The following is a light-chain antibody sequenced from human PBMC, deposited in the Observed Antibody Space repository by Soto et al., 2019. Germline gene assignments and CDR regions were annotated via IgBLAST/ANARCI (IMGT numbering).Light chain of an antibody. Sequence: DIQMTQSPSTLSGSVGDRVTITCRASQTISSWLAWHQQKPGKAPKLLIYKASTLKSGVPSRFSGSGSGTEFTLTISSLQPDDFATYYCQHYNCYSEAFGQGTKVELK. V-gene: IGKV1-5*03. J-gene: IGKJ1*01. CDR2: KAS. CDR3: QHYNCYSEA. CDR1: QTISSW.